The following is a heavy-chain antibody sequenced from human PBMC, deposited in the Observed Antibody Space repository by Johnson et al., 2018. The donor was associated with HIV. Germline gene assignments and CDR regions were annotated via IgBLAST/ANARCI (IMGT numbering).Heavy chain of an antibody. CDR3: ARASGLYYYDSSGYPRGAFDI. J-gene: IGHJ3*02. V-gene: IGHV3-23*04. CDR1: GFTFSSYA. Sequence: VQLVESGGGLVQPGGSLRLSCAASGFTFSSYAMSWVRQAPGKGLEWVSAISGSGGSTYYADSVKGGFTISRDNAKNSLYLQMNSLRAEDTAVYYCARASGLYYYDSSGYPRGAFDIWGQGTMVTVSS. D-gene: IGHD3-22*01. CDR2: ISGSGGST.